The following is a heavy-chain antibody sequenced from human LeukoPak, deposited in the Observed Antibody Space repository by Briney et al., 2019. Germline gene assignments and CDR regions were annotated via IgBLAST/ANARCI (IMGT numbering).Heavy chain of an antibody. CDR1: GXSISSYY. Sequence: PSETLSLTCTVSGXSISSYYWSWIRQPPGKGLEWIAYIYYSGSTNYNPSLKSRVTISVDTSKNQFSLKLSSVTAADTAVYYCARVPLYYASANYYYYGMDVWGQGTTVTVSS. V-gene: IGHV4-59*01. D-gene: IGHD3-3*01. CDR2: IYYSGST. CDR3: ARVPLYYASANYYYYGMDV. J-gene: IGHJ6*02.